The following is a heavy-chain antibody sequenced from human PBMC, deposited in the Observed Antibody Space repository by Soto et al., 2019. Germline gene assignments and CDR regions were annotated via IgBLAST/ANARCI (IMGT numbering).Heavy chain of an antibody. CDR2: INWNGGST. D-gene: IGHD3-9*01. CDR1: GFTFDDYG. CDR3: ARVPRERYFDWLNYYYYGMDV. J-gene: IGHJ6*02. Sequence: SGGFLRLSCEASGFTFDDYGMSWVRQAPGKGLEWVSGINWNGGSTGYADSVKGRFTISRDNAKNSLYLQMNSLRAEDTALYYCARVPRERYFDWLNYYYYGMDVWGQGTTVTVSS. V-gene: IGHV3-20*04.